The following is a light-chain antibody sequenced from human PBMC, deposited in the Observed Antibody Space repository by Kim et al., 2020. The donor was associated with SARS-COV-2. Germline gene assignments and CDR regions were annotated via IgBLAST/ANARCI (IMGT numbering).Light chain of an antibody. J-gene: IGKJ4*01. CDR2: DAS. CDR1: QSISTW. CDR3: QQYNSYSALT. V-gene: IGKV1-5*01. Sequence: DIQLTQSPSALSASVGDRVTITCRASQSISTWLAWYQQKPGKAPNLLIYDASSLQSGVPSRFRGSGSGTEFSLTISSLQPDDFATYFCQQYNSYSALTFGGGTRVEIK.